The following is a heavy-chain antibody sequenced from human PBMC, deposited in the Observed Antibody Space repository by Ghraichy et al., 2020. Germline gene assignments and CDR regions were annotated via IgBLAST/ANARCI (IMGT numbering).Heavy chain of an antibody. D-gene: IGHD2-2*01. V-gene: IGHV4-39*01. J-gene: IGHJ4*02. Sequence: SETLSLTCTVSGGSISSSSYYWGWIRQPPGKGLEWIGSIYYSGSTYYNPSLKSRVTISVDTSKNQFSLKLSSVTAADTAVYYCASGAMPLTDYWGQGTLVTVSS. CDR3: ASGAMPLTDY. CDR1: GGSISSSSYY. CDR2: IYYSGST.